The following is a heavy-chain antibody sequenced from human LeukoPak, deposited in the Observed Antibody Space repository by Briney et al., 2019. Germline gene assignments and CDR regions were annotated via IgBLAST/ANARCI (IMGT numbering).Heavy chain of an antibody. D-gene: IGHD3-10*02. Sequence: SETLSLTCAVYGGSFSGYYWSWIRQPPGKGLEWIGEINHSGSSNYNPSLKSRVTISVDASKNQFYLRRSSVTAADTAVYYCARGGHVGQTRPFDYWGQGTLVTVSS. V-gene: IGHV4-34*01. CDR2: INHSGSS. CDR3: ARGGHVGQTRPFDY. CDR1: GGSFSGYY. J-gene: IGHJ4*02.